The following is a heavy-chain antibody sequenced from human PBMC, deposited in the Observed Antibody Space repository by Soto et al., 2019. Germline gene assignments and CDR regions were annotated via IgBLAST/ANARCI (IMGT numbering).Heavy chain of an antibody. J-gene: IGHJ3*02. CDR1: GFTFSSYE. CDR3: ARSKRPITMILVLTTPWAFDI. CDR2: ISSSGSTI. V-gene: IGHV3-48*03. D-gene: IGHD3-22*01. Sequence: GGSLRLSCAASGFTFSSYEMNWVRQAPGKGLEWVSYISSSGSTIYYADSVKDRFTISRDNAKNSLYLQMNSLRAEDTAVYYCARSKRPITMILVLTTPWAFDIWGQGTMVTV.